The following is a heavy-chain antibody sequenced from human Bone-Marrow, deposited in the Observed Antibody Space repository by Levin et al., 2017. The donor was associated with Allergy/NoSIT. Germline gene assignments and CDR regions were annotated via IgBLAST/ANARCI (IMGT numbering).Heavy chain of an antibody. CDR3: AKEGNDYSSHHFDY. J-gene: IGHJ4*02. Sequence: PGGSLRLSCAASGFTFSNFGMQWARQAPGKGLEWVAVIAHNGRVLHYTDSVKGRFAISRDNSKNTLSLEMNNLRSEDTAVYYCAKEGNDYSSHHFDYWGQGTLVTVSS. CDR2: IAHNGRVL. V-gene: IGHV3-30*18. D-gene: IGHD4-11*01. CDR1: GFTFSNFG.